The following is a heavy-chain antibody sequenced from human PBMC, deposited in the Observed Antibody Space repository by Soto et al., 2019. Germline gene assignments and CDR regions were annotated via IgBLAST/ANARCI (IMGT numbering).Heavy chain of an antibody. D-gene: IGHD3-3*01. J-gene: IGHJ6*02. CDR3: ARGHYDFWSGYLYYYYGMDV. CDR2: INHSGST. CDR1: GGSFSGYY. V-gene: IGHV4-34*01. Sequence: PSETLSLTCAVYGGSFSGYYWSWIRQPPGKGLEWIGEINHSGSTNYNPSLKSRVTISVDTSKNQFSLKLSSVTAADTAVYYCARGHYDFWSGYLYYYYGMDVWGQGSTVTVSS.